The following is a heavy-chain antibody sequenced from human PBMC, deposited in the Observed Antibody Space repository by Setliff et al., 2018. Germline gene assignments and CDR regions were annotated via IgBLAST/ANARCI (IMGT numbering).Heavy chain of an antibody. CDR1: GFVLSDYA. CDR3: ARFRSWSQIDALEN. D-gene: IGHD2-15*01. J-gene: IGHJ3*02. Sequence: GSLRLSCAASGFVLSDYAMNWVRQAPGKGLEYIGYIYDSGTTTYSGTAIYNPSLKSRVTISGDTSKNQLSLRLSGVTAADTAFYYCARFRSWSQIDALENWGQGTMVTVSS. V-gene: IGHV4-59*01. CDR2: IYDSGTTTYSGTA.